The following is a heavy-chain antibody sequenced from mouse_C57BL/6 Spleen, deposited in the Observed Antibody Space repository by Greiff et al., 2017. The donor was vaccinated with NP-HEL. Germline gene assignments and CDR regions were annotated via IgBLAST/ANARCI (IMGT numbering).Heavy chain of an antibody. Sequence: QVQLQQPGAELVMPGASVKLSCKASGYTFTSYWMHWVKQRPGPGLEWIGEIDPSDSYTNYNQKFKGKSTLTVDKSSSTAYMQLSSLTSEDSAVYYCARFDGPVFDYWGQGTTLTVSS. J-gene: IGHJ2*01. CDR1: GYTFTSYW. D-gene: IGHD2-3*01. CDR3: ARFDGPVFDY. CDR2: IDPSDSYT. V-gene: IGHV1-69*01.